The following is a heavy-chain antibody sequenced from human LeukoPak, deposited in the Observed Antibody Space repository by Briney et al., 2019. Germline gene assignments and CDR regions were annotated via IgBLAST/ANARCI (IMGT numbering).Heavy chain of an antibody. D-gene: IGHD5-24*01. CDR2: INHSGST. V-gene: IGHV4-34*01. CDR3: ARRDGYKSYYFDY. J-gene: IGHJ4*02. Sequence: PSETLSLTCAVYGGSSSGYYWSWIRQPPGKGLEWIGEINHSGSTNYNPSLKSRVTISVDTSKNQFSLKLSSVTAADTAVYYCARRDGYKSYYFDYWGQGTLVTVSS. CDR1: GGSSSGYY.